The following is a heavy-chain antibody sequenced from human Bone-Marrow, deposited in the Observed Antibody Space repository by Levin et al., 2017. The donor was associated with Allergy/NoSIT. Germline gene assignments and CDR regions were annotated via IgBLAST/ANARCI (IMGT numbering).Heavy chain of an antibody. CDR1: GFTLSDYF. CDR2: LGNSDTTI. Sequence: GGSLRLSCAASGFTLSDYFMTWIRQAPGKGLEWVSSLGNSDTTIYYADSMRGRFTVSRDNAKNSLYLQMNSLRPEDTAVYYCARGGARYFDPWGQGTLVIVSS. D-gene: IGHD3-16*01. V-gene: IGHV3-11*01. J-gene: IGHJ4*02. CDR3: ARGGARYFDP.